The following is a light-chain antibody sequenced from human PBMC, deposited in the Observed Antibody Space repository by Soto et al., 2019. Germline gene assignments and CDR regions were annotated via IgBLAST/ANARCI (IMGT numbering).Light chain of an antibody. CDR2: GVS. CDR1: SSDVGGYDY. CDR3: SSYTSISTRL. V-gene: IGLV2-14*03. J-gene: IGLJ2*01. Sequence: QSVLTQPASVSGAPGQSITISCTGTSSDVGGYDYVSWYQQHPGKAPKLIIYGVSNRPSGVSDRFSASKSGNTASLSISGLQAEDEADYYCSSYTSISTRLFGGGNKVTVL.